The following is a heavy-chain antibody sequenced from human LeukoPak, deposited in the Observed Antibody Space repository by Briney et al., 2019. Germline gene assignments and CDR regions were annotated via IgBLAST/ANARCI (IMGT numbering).Heavy chain of an antibody. CDR1: GGSFSGYY. CDR2: INHSGST. D-gene: IGHD2-15*01. V-gene: IGHV4-34*01. J-gene: IGHJ3*02. Sequence: PETLSLTCAVYGGSFSGYYWSWIRQPPGKGLEWIGEINHSGSTNYNPSLKSRVTISVDTSKNQFSLKLSSVTAADTAVYYCARETTRARVVVAATAATYAFDIWGQGTMFTVSS. CDR3: ARETTRARVVVAATAATYAFDI.